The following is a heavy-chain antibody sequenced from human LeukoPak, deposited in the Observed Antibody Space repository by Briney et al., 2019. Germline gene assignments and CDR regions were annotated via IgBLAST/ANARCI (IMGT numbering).Heavy chain of an antibody. Sequence: SETLSLTCVVYGGSFSGYYWSWIRQPPGKGLEWIGEINHSGSTNYNPSLKSRVTISVDTSKSQFSLKLSSVTAADTAVYYCARGRYSIDYWGQGTLVTVSS. CDR2: INHSGST. CDR1: GGSFSGYY. J-gene: IGHJ4*02. CDR3: ARGRYSIDY. D-gene: IGHD2-21*01. V-gene: IGHV4-34*01.